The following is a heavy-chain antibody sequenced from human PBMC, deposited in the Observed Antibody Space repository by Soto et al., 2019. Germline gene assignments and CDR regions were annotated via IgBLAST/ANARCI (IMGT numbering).Heavy chain of an antibody. CDR3: ARDPNDSSAYYHHYYYGMDV. V-gene: IGHV1-3*01. CDR2: INAGNGNT. CDR1: GYTFTSYG. J-gene: IGHJ6*02. Sequence: VASVKVSCKASGYTFTSYGIHWVRQAPGQRLEWTGWINAGNGNTKYSEKFQGRVTIIRDTSASTAYLELSSLRSEDTAVYYCARDPNDSSAYYHHYYYGMDVWGQGTTVTVSS. D-gene: IGHD3-22*01.